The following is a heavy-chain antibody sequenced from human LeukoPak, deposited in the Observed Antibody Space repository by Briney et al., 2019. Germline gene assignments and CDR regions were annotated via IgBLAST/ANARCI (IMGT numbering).Heavy chain of an antibody. CDR1: GYTFTGYY. J-gene: IGHJ4*02. CDR3: ARGSRIAVAG. D-gene: IGHD6-19*01. V-gene: IGHV1-2*02. Sequence: GASVKVSCKASGYTFTGYYMHWVRQAPGQGLEWMGWINPNSGGTNYAQKFQGRVTMTRDMSTSTVYMELSSLRSEDTAVYYCARGSRIAVAGWGQGTLVTVSS. CDR2: INPNSGGT.